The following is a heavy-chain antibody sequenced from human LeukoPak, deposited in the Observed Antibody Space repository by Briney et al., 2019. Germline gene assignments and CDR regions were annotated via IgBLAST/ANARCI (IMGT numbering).Heavy chain of an antibody. Sequence: SVKVSCKASGYTFTGYYMHWVRQAPGQGLEWMGWINPNSGGTNYAQKFQGWVTMTRDTSISTAYMELSRLRSDDTAVYYCAGGRTGSSGWYLGDYYYYGMDVWGQGTTVTVSS. CDR3: AGGRTGSSGWYLGDYYYYGMDV. CDR1: GYTFTGYY. J-gene: IGHJ6*02. D-gene: IGHD6-19*01. CDR2: INPNSGGT. V-gene: IGHV1-2*04.